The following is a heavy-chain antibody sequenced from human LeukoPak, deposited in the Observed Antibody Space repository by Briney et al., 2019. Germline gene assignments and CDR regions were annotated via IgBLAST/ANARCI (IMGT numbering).Heavy chain of an antibody. CDR1: GYTFTSYG. Sequence: ASVTVSCKASGYTFTSYGISWVRQAPGQGLEWMGWISAYNGNTNYAQKLQGRVTMTTDTSTSTAYMELRSLRSDDTAVYYCARDAYYYDSSGPGEPYAYWGQGTLVTVSS. CDR2: ISAYNGNT. D-gene: IGHD3-22*01. CDR3: ARDAYYYDSSGPGEPYAY. V-gene: IGHV1-18*01. J-gene: IGHJ4*02.